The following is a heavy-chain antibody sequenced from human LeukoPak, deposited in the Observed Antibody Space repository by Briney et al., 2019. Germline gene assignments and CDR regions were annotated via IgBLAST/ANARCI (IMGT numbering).Heavy chain of an antibody. D-gene: IGHD3-22*01. J-gene: IGHJ4*02. CDR2: IYYSGST. V-gene: IGHV4-31*03. CDR1: GGSISSGGYY. Sequence: ASQTLSLTCTVSGGSISSGGYYWSWIRQHPGKGLEWIGYIYYSGSTYYNPSLKSRVTISVDTSKNQFSLKLSSVTAADTAVYYCARLTTRTYDLDYWGQGTLVSVSS. CDR3: ARLTTRTYDLDY.